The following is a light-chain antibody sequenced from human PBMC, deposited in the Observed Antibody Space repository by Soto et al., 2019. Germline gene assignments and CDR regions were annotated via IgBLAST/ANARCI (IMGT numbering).Light chain of an antibody. CDR2: NVY. CDR3: SAYTVSRTYV. V-gene: IGLV2-14*03. CDR1: ISDVGAYNF. J-gene: IGLJ1*01. Sequence: QSALTQPASVSGSPGQSITISCTGTISDVGAYNFVSWQQQHPGKAPKLMIYNVYDRPSGISYRFSGSKSGNTASLTISGLQGEDEADYYCSAYTVSRTYVFGTGTKVIVL.